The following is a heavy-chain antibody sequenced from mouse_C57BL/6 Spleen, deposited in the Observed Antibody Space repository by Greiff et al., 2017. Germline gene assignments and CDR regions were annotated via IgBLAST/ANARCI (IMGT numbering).Heavy chain of an antibody. CDR1: GFSLTSYG. V-gene: IGHV2-5*01. J-gene: IGHJ4*01. D-gene: IGHD1-1*01. CDR2: IWRGGST. CDR3: AKDITTVVALYYCAMDY. Sequence: QVQLQQSGPGLVQPSQSLSITCTVSGFSLTSYGVHWVRQSPGKGLEWLGVIWRGGSTDYNAAFMSRLSITKDNSKSQVFFKMNSLQADDTAIYYCAKDITTVVALYYCAMDYWGQGTSVTVSS.